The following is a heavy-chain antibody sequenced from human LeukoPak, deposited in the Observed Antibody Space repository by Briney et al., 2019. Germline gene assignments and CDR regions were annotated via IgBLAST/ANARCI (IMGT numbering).Heavy chain of an antibody. CDR2: IKQDGSEK. V-gene: IGHV3-7*01. CDR1: GFTFSSYW. D-gene: IGHD2-21*02. Sequence: GGSLRLSCAASGFTFSSYWMSWVRQAPGEGLEWVANIKQDGSEKYYVDSVKGRFTISRDSAKNSLYLQMNSLRAEDTAVYYCARDRGLLCGGDCYWDDAFDIWGQGTMVTVSS. J-gene: IGHJ3*02. CDR3: ARDRGLLCGGDCYWDDAFDI.